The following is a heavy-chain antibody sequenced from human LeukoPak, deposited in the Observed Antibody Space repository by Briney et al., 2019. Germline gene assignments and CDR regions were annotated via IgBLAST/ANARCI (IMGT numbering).Heavy chain of an antibody. V-gene: IGHV3-21*01. CDR1: GFTFSSYS. CDR2: ISSSSSYI. Sequence: GGSLRLSCAASGFTFSSYSMNWVRQAPGKGLERVPSISSSSSYIYYADSVKGRFTISRDNAKNSLYLQMNSLRAEDTAVYYCARDGVSGSLPNYGMDVWGQGTTVTVSS. CDR3: ARDGVSGSLPNYGMDV. J-gene: IGHJ6*02. D-gene: IGHD1-26*01.